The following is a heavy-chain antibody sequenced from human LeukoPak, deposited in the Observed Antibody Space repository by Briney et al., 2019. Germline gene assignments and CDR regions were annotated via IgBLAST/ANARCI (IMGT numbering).Heavy chain of an antibody. J-gene: IGHJ1*01. Sequence: ASVKVSCKTSEYRFTAYPLHWVRQAPGQGLEWLGWMNPHSGETNNAQKFQGRVTMTRDTSISVAYMELSSLRSDDMAVYFCARGMDAEAFQNWGQGTLVIVSS. CDR1: EYRFTAYP. CDR2: MNPHSGET. CDR3: ARGMDAEAFQN. V-gene: IGHV1-2*02. D-gene: IGHD2-2*03.